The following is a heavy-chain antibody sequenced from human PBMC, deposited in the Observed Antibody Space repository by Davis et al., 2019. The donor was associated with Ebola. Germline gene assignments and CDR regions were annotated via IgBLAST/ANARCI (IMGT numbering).Heavy chain of an antibody. CDR1: GGSISSYY. D-gene: IGHD2-2*01. V-gene: IGHV4-4*07. Sequence: GSLRLSCTVSGGSISSYYWSWIRQPAGKGLEWIGRIYTSGSTNYNPSLKSRVTISLYTSKNQFSLRLTSVTAADTAVYYCARGSRGVPASLHFLDVWGKGTTVTVSS. CDR3: ARGSRGVPASLHFLDV. CDR2: IYTSGST. J-gene: IGHJ6*04.